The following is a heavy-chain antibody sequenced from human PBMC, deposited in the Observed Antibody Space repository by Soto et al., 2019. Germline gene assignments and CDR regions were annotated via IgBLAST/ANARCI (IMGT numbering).Heavy chain of an antibody. CDR3: AVPRYGSGSYYMVLDY. V-gene: IGHV4-4*07. Sequence: SETLSLTCTVSGASISGYYWSWIRKSAGKGLEWIGRIYATGTTDYNPSLKSRVMMSVDTSKKQFSLKLSSVTAADTAVYYCAVPRYGSGSYYMVLDYWGQGTLVTVSS. D-gene: IGHD3-10*01. CDR2: IYATGTT. J-gene: IGHJ4*02. CDR1: GASISGYY.